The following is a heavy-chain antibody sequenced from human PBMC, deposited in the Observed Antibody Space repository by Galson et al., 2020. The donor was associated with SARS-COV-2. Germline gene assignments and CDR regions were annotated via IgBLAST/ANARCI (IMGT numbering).Heavy chain of an antibody. J-gene: IGHJ4*02. D-gene: IGHD6-6*01. Sequence: TGGSLRLSCVASGFTSSNFPMHWVRQAAGKGLEWVAIISHDGTTRYNTDSMKGRFTISRDNSKGTLYLQMNSLRDEDTAMYFCAREGPDYTSSYFDYWGQGTPVTVSS. CDR2: ISHDGTTR. V-gene: IGHV3-30*04. CDR1: GFTSSNFP. CDR3: AREGPDYTSSYFDY.